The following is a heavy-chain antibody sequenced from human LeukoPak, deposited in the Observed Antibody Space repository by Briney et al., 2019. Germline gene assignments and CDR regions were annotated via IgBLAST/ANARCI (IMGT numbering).Heavy chain of an antibody. CDR1: GGSISTSSYY. CDR3: ARWLDIVVVPAAKSSSPSYYFDY. Sequence: SETLSLTCTVSGGSISTSSYYWDWIRQPPGKGLESIGTIYYSGSTYYNPSLKSRVTISVDTSKNQFSLKLSPVTAADTAVYYCARWLDIVVVPAAKSSSPSYYFDYWGQGTLVTVSS. CDR2: IYYSGST. V-gene: IGHV4-39*01. J-gene: IGHJ4*02. D-gene: IGHD2-2*03.